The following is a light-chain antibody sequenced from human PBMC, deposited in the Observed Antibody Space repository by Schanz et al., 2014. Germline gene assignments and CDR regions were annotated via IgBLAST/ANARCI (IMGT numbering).Light chain of an antibody. J-gene: IGKJ1*01. CDR1: QSVSSN. CDR3: QQYSSLPWT. V-gene: IGKV3-15*01. CDR2: GAS. Sequence: EIVMTQSPATLSVSPGERATLSCRASQSVSSNLAWYQQKPGQAPRLLIYGASTRATGIPARFSGSGSGTEFTLTISSLQSEDFATYYCQQYSSLPWTFGPGTKVEIK.